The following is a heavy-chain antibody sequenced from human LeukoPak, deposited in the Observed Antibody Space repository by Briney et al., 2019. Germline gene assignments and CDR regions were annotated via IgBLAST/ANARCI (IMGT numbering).Heavy chain of an antibody. CDR1: GFTFSNYA. CDR3: AKRAPYYFDY. CDR2: ITGSGGIT. V-gene: IGHV3-23*01. Sequence: TGGSLGLSCAASGFTFSNYAMSWVRLAPGKGLEWISTITGSGGITYYADSVKGRFTISRDNSKNTLYLQMNSLRAEDTAVYYCAKRAPYYFDYWGQGTLVTVPS. J-gene: IGHJ4*02.